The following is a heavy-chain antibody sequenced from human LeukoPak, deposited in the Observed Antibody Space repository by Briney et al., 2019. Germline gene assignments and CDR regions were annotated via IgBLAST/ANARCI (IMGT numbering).Heavy chain of an antibody. J-gene: IGHJ2*01. D-gene: IGHD3-10*02. CDR2: ISNSGDNT. V-gene: IGHV3-23*01. CDR3: AKSSTSLNVRGYFDL. Sequence: PGGSLRLSCAASEFTYSSYVMSWVRQAPGKGLDWVSSISNSGDNTYYADSVKGRFTVSRDNSKNMLYLQMNSLRAEDTAVYYCAKSSTSLNVRGYFDLWGPGTLVTVSS. CDR1: EFTYSSYV.